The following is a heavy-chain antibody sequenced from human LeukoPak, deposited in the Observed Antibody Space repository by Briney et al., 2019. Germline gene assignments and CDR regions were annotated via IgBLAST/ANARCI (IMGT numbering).Heavy chain of an antibody. CDR2: ISSSNSTI. D-gene: IGHD3-10*01. J-gene: IGHJ4*02. V-gene: IGHV3-48*01. CDR1: GFTFSAYS. CDR3: GRDRDYFDY. Sequence: GGSLRLSCAASGFTFSAYSMIWVRRAPGKGREWVSYISSSNSTIYYADSVRGRFAVSRDNAKNSLYLQMNSLRGEDTAVYYCGRDRDYFDYWGQGTLVTVSS.